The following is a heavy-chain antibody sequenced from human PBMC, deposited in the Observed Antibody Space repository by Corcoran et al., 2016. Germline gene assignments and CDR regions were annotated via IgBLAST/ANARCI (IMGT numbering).Heavy chain of an antibody. CDR3: TTDQTGYSSSWYHFDY. J-gene: IGHJ4*02. D-gene: IGHD6-13*01. V-gene: IGHV3-15*07. CDR2: IKGKTDGGTT. CDR1: GFTFSNAW. Sequence: EVQLVESGGGLVKPGGSLRLSWAASGFTFSNAWMNWVRQAPGKGLEWVGRIKGKTDGGTTDYAAPVKGRFTISRDDSKNTLYLQMNSLKTEDTAVYDCTTDQTGYSSSWYHFDYWGQGTLVTVSS.